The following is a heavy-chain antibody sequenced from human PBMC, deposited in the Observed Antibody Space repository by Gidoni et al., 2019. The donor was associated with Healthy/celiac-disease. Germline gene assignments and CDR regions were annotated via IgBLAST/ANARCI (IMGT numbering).Heavy chain of an antibody. Sequence: QVQLQESGPGLVKPSETLSLTCTVSGGSLSSYYWSWIRQPPGKGLEWIGYIYYSGSTNYNPSLKSRVTISVDTSKNQFSLKLSSVTAADTAVYYCASYPSADFWSGYYGWGQGTLVTVSS. CDR2: IYYSGST. D-gene: IGHD3-3*01. CDR3: ASYPSADFWSGYYG. V-gene: IGHV4-59*08. J-gene: IGHJ4*02. CDR1: GGSLSSYY.